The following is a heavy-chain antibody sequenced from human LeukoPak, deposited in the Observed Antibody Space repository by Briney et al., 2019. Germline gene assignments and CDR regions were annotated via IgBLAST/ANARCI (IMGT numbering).Heavy chain of an antibody. CDR2: ISGSGGST. D-gene: IGHD6-13*01. J-gene: IGHJ4*02. V-gene: IGHV3-23*01. CDR3: AKGVGSSSWYDY. CDR1: GFTFSSYA. Sequence: GGSLRLSCAASGFTFSSYAMSWVRQAPGKGLEWVSAISGSGGSTYYADSVKGRFTISRDNSKNTLYPQMNSLRAEDTAVYYCAKGVGSSSWYDYWGQGTLVTVSS.